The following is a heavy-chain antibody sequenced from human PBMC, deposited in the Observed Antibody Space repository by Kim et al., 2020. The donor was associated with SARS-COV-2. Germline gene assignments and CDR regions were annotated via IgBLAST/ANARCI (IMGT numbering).Heavy chain of an antibody. Sequence: SVKVSCKASGGTFSSYAISWVRQAPGQGLEWMGGIIPIFGTANYAQKFQGRVTITADESTSTAYMELSSLRSEDTAVYYCARDGYIGGGGGAFDIWGQGTMGTVSS. V-gene: IGHV1-69*13. D-gene: IGHD5-18*01. CDR2: IIPIFGTA. CDR1: GGTFSSYA. J-gene: IGHJ3*02. CDR3: ARDGYIGGGGGAFDI.